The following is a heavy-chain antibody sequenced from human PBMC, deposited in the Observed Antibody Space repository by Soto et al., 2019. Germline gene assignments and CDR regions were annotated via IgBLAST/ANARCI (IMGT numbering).Heavy chain of an antibody. CDR2: IIPIFGTA. V-gene: IGHV1-69*01. CDR1: GGTFSSYA. D-gene: IGHD6-6*01. J-gene: IGHJ5*02. Sequence: QVQLVQSGAEVKKPGSSVKVSCKASGGTFSSYAISWVRQAPGQGLEWMGGIIPIFGTANYAQKFQGRVTITADESTSTADMELSSLRSEDTAVYYCARAPLGAARRLGWFDPWGQGTLVTVSS. CDR3: ARAPLGAARRLGWFDP.